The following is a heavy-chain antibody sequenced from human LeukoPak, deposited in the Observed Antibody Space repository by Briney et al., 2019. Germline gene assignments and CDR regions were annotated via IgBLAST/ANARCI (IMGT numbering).Heavy chain of an antibody. CDR3: AKDGTYSYGRSYYYYYYMDV. Sequence: GGSLRLSCAASGFTFDDYAMHWVRQAPGKGLEWVSLISWDGGSTYYADSVKGRFTISRDNSKNSLYLQMNSLRAEDTALYYCAKDGTYSYGRSYYYYYYMDVWGKGTTVTVSS. D-gene: IGHD5-18*01. V-gene: IGHV3-43D*03. CDR1: GFTFDDYA. J-gene: IGHJ6*03. CDR2: ISWDGGST.